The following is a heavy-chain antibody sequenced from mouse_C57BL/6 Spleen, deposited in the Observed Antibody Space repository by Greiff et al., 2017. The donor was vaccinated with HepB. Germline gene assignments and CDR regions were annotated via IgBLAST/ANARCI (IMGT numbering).Heavy chain of an antibody. CDR3: ARGYYDY. V-gene: IGHV5-17*01. CDR1: GFTFSGYG. D-gene: IGHD1-1*01. Sequence: EVKLMESGGGLVKPGGSLKLSCAASGFTFSGYGMHWVRQAPEKGLEWVAYISSGSSTIYYADTVKGRFTISRDNAKNTLFLQMTSLRSEDTAMYYCARGYYDYWGQGTTLTVSS. J-gene: IGHJ2*01. CDR2: ISSGSSTI.